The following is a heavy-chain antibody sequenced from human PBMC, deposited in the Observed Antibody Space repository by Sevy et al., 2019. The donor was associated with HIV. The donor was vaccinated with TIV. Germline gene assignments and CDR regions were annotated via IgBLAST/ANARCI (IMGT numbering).Heavy chain of an antibody. CDR1: GLSFSNAW. D-gene: IGHD3-22*01. J-gene: IGHJ4*02. CDR3: AIDHRRDGMIVVPFEK. Sequence: GGSLRLSCAASGLSFSNAWMAWVRQAPGKGLEWVGRIRSKNGGGTTDFAAFAKGKLTISRDDPKNTLYLQMNSLKTGDTAVYYCAIDHRRDGMIVVPFEKWGLGTLVTVSS. CDR2: IRSKNGGGTT. V-gene: IGHV3-15*01.